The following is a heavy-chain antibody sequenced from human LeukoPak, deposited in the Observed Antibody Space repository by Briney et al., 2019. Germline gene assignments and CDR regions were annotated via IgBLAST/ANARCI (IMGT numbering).Heavy chain of an antibody. CDR2: ISSSSSYI. CDR3: ARELEGYYYDSSGSVDY. J-gene: IGHJ4*02. CDR1: GFTFSSYS. D-gene: IGHD3-22*01. Sequence: GGSLRLSCAASGFTFSSYSMNWVRQAPGKGLEWVSSISSSSSYIYYADSVKGRFTISRDNAKNSLYLQMNSLRAEDTAVYYCARELEGYYYDSSGSVDYWGQGTLVTVSS. V-gene: IGHV3-21*01.